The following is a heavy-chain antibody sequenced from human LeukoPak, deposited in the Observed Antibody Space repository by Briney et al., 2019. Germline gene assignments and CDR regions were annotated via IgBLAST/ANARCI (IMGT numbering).Heavy chain of an antibody. CDR3: ARARENSYGSGTYRPYYLNC. CDR2: VNPKSGNT. CDR1: GYTFNNYD. V-gene: IGHV1-8*01. J-gene: IGHJ4*02. Sequence: ASVKVSCKASGYTFNNYDVNWVRQASGQGLEWMGWVNPKSGNTGYAQSFQGRVTMTRNTSISTAYMELSSLGSEDTAVYYCARARENSYGSGTYRPYYLNCWGQGTLVTVSS. D-gene: IGHD3-10*01.